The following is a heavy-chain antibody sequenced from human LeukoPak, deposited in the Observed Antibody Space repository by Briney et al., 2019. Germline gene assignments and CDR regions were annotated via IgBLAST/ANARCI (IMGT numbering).Heavy chain of an antibody. J-gene: IGHJ3*02. CDR2: IIPIFGTA. Sequence: SVKVSCKASGGTFSSYAISWVRQAPGQGLEWMGGIIPIFGTANYAQKFQGRVTITADKSTSTAYMELNSLRSEDTAVYYCARSYSSGWHDAFDIWGQGTMVTVSS. CDR3: ARSYSSGWHDAFDI. D-gene: IGHD6-19*01. V-gene: IGHV1-69*06. CDR1: GGTFSSYA.